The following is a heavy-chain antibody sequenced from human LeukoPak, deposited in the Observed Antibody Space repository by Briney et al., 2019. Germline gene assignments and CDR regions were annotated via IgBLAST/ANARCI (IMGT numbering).Heavy chain of an antibody. CDR3: VKDRGSLGSVSYYYYGMDV. Sequence: PGGSLRLSCAASGFTFSSYGIHWVRQAPGKGLEWVAVISFDGTNKYYADSVKGRFTISRDNSKNTVYLQMNSLRAEDTAVYYCVKDRGSLGSVSYYYYGMDVWGQGTTVTVSS. D-gene: IGHD2-15*01. J-gene: IGHJ6*02. CDR1: GFTFSSYG. CDR2: ISFDGTNK. V-gene: IGHV3-30*18.